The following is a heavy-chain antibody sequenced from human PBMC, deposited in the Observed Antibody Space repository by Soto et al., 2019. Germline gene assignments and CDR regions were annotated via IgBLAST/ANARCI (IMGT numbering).Heavy chain of an antibody. D-gene: IGHD2-15*01. CDR1: GYTFTSYG. CDR2: ISAYNGNT. V-gene: IGHV1-18*01. CDR3: VFTYSGVGWYFDL. J-gene: IGHJ2*01. Sequence: QVQLVQSGAEVKKPGASVKVSCKASGYTFTSYGISWVRQAPEQGLEWMGWISAYNGNTNYAQKLQGRVTMTTDTSTSTDYMELRSLRSADTAVYYCVFTYSGVGWYFDLWGRGTLVTVSS.